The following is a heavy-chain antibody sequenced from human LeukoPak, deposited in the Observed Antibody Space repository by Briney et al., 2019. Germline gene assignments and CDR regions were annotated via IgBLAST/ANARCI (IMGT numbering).Heavy chain of an antibody. CDR3: ARGFYGWGSQFDY. V-gene: IGHV4-30-2*01. CDR1: GGFISSGDYP. Sequence: KTSQTLSPTCAVSGGFISSGDYPWSWIRQPPGKGLQWIGYMFHTGHTSYNRSLKSRVTISVAMSKNQHSLKLSPVTAADTAVYYCARGFYGWGSQFDYWGQGTLVTVSS. D-gene: IGHD3-10*01. CDR2: MFHTGHT. J-gene: IGHJ4*02.